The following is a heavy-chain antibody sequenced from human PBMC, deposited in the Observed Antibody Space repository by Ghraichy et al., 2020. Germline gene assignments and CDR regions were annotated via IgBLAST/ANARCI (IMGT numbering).Heavy chain of an antibody. V-gene: IGHV3-64D*06. Sequence: GGSLRLSCSASGFTFRTYAVYWVRQAPGKGLEYVSGIISSGGSTSYADSVKGRFTISRDNSKNTLYLQMSSLRAEDTAVYYCVKVLTGYYYYLDVWGKGTTVTVSS. CDR3: VKVLTGYYYYLDV. CDR2: IISSGGST. J-gene: IGHJ6*03. CDR1: GFTFRTYA.